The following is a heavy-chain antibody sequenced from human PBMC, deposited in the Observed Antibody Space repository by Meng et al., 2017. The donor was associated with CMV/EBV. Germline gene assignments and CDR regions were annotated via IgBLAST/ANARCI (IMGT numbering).Heavy chain of an antibody. J-gene: IGHJ6*02. D-gene: IGHD3-9*01. CDR2: ISAYNGNT. CDR1: GYTFTSYG. Sequence: ASVKVYCKASGYTFTSYGISWVRQAPGQGLEWMGWISAYNGNTNYAQKLQGRVTMTTDTSTSTAYMELRSLRSDDTAVYYCVRGGIRYPYYYGMDVWGQGTTVTVSS. CDR3: VRGGIRYPYYYGMDV. V-gene: IGHV1-18*01.